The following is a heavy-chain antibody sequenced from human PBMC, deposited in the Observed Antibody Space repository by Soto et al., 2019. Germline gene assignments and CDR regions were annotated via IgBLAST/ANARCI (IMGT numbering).Heavy chain of an antibody. D-gene: IGHD1-26*01. CDR3: ASALRGSYLRGGAFDI. CDR2: INPSGGST. V-gene: IGHV1-46*01. CDR1: GYTFTSYY. Sequence: QVQLVQSGAEVKKPGASVKVSCKASGYTFTSYYMHWVRQAPGQGLEWMGIINPSGGSTSYAQKFQGRVTMTRDTSTSTVYMELSSLRSEDTAVYYCASALRGSYLRGGAFDIWGQGTMVTVSS. J-gene: IGHJ3*02.